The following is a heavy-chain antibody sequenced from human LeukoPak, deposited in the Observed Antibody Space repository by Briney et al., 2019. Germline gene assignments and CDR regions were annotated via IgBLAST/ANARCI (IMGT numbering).Heavy chain of an antibody. CDR3: ARDEQADSTPDGMDV. D-gene: IGHD2-15*01. CDR2: ISSRSSYI. J-gene: IGHJ6*02. Sequence: GGSLRLSCASSGFTFSSYSMNWVRQAPGKGLEWVSSISSRSSYIYYADSVKGRFTISRDNAKNSLYLQMNSLRAEDTAVYYCARDEQADSTPDGMDVWGQGTTVTVSS. V-gene: IGHV3-21*01. CDR1: GFTFSSYS.